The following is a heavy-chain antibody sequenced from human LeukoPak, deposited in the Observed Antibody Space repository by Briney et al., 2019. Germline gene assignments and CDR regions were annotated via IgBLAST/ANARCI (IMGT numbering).Heavy chain of an antibody. CDR2: IIPIFGTA. Sequence: SVKVSCKASGGTFSSYAISWVRQAPGQGLEWMGGIIPIFGTANYAQKFQGRVTITPDESTSTAYMELSSLRSEDTAVYYCARSAYYYDSSGYPYFNYWGQGTLVTVSS. D-gene: IGHD3-22*01. CDR1: GGTFSSYA. CDR3: ARSAYYYDSSGYPYFNY. J-gene: IGHJ4*02. V-gene: IGHV1-69*01.